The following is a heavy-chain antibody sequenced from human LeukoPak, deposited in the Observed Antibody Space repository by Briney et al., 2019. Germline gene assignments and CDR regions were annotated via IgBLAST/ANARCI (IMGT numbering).Heavy chain of an antibody. V-gene: IGHV6-1*01. CDR3: ARGYGYYFDY. CDR2: TYYRSKWYN. Sequence: SQTLSLICAISGDSVSSNNAAWNWIRQSPSRGLEWLGKTYYRSKWYNDYAVSVKSRITINPDTSENHFSLQLNSVTPEDTAVYYCARGYGYYFDYWGQGTLVTVSS. CDR1: GDSVSSNNAA. J-gene: IGHJ4*02. D-gene: IGHD5-18*01.